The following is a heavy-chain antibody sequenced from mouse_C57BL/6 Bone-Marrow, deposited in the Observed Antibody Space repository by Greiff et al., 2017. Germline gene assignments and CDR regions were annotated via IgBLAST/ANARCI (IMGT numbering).Heavy chain of an antibody. Sequence: QVQLQQSGAVLVKPGASVKLSCKASGCTFTSYWMHWVKQRPGQGLEWIGKIHPNSGSTNYNEKFKSKATLTVDKSSSTAYMKLSSLTSEDSAVYYCARSTTAWGFAYWGQGTLVTVSA. J-gene: IGHJ3*01. V-gene: IGHV1-64*01. CDR3: ARSTTAWGFAY. CDR1: GCTFTSYW. CDR2: IHPNSGST. D-gene: IGHD1-2*01.